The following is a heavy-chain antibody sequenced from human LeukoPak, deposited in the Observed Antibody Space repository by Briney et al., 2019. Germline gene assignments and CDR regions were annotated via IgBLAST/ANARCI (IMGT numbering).Heavy chain of an antibody. Sequence: ASVKVSCTASGYTFTSYYMHWVRQAPGQGLEWMGIINPSGGSTSYAQKFQGRVTMTRDTSTSTVYMGLSSLRSEDTAVYYCARVGNIQLWPYFDYWGQGTLVTVPS. CDR3: ARVGNIQLWPYFDY. CDR1: GYTFTSYY. CDR2: INPSGGST. J-gene: IGHJ4*02. D-gene: IGHD5-18*01. V-gene: IGHV1-46*01.